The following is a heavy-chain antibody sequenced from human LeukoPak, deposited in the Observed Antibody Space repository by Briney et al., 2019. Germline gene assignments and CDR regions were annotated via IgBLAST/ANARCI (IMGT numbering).Heavy chain of an antibody. J-gene: IGHJ4*02. CDR3: ARLNPFSRYYYGSGSYYNLYYFDY. CDR1: GGSFSGYY. Sequence: PSETLSLTCAVYGGSFSGYYWSWIRQPPGKGLEWIGEINHSGSTNYNPSLKSRVTISVDTSKNQFSLKLSSVTAADTAVYYCARLNPFSRYYYGSGSYYNLYYFDYWGQGTLVTVSS. D-gene: IGHD3-10*01. CDR2: INHSGST. V-gene: IGHV4-34*01.